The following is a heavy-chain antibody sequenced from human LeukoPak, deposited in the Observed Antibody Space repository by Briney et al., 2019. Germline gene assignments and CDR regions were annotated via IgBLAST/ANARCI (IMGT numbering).Heavy chain of an antibody. J-gene: IGHJ4*02. V-gene: IGHV3-21*01. CDR1: GFTFRSYS. CDR2: ISSSSSYI. Sequence: GGSLRLSCAASGFTFRSYSMNWVRQAPGKGLEWVSSISSSSSYIYYADSVKGRFTISRDNAKDSLYLQMNSLRAEDTAVYYCARAGIGGSSTSCDYWGQGTLVTVSS. D-gene: IGHD2-2*01. CDR3: ARAGIGGSSTSCDY.